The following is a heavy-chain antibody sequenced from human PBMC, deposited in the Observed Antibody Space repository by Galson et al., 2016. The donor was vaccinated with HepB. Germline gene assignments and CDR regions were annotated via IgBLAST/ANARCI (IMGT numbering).Heavy chain of an antibody. CDR3: ARIIIFGLVYDH. D-gene: IGHD3/OR15-3a*01. J-gene: IGHJ4*02. Sequence: PALVKPTQTLTLTCTVSGFSLDNTEMAVSWVRQPPGKALQWLAHTFSNDEESYTTSLKSRVAISKDTSKSQVVLTMTNMAPEDTATYYCARIIIFGLVYDHWGQGALVTVSS. V-gene: IGHV2-26*01. CDR2: TFSNDEE. CDR1: GFSLDNTEMA.